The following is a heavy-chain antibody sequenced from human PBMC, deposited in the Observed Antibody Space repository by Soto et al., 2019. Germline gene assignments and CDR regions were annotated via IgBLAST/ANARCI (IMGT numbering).Heavy chain of an antibody. Sequence: PGGSLRLSCAASGFTFSSYAMSWVRQAPGKGLEWVSAISGSGGSTYYADSVKGRFTISRDNSKNTLYLQMNSLRAEDTAVYYCAKDSGKYYYDSSGYSRSWGQGTLVTVSS. CDR3: AKDSGKYYYDSSGYSRS. J-gene: IGHJ4*02. D-gene: IGHD3-22*01. CDR2: ISGSGGST. V-gene: IGHV3-23*01. CDR1: GFTFSSYA.